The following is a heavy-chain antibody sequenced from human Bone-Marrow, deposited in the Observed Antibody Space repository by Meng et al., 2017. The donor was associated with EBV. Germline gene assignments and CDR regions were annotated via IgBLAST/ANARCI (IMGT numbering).Heavy chain of an antibody. D-gene: IGHD6-25*01. CDR3: AKYLSGRFDP. Sequence: QGQLGESAGSVVQPSGCRGPSCADSGFMYRGHGLHRDRLAPATRPQWVGITLSDPTHNKYYADSVKARLTICIDNSNTVLYEHMNSFKSDDTAVDNCAKYLSGRFDPWGQGTLVTVSS. V-gene: IGHV3-30*02. CDR2: TLSDPTHNK. CDR1: GFMYRGHG. J-gene: IGHJ5*02.